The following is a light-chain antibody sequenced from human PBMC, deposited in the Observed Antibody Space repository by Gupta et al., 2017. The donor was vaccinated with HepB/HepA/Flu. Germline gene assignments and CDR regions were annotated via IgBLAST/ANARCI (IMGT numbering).Light chain of an antibody. CDR3: QQCYSLPIT. Sequence: DIQLTQSPSSMSTSIGDRVTITCQASEDIDIYLSWYQQKPGKAPKLLIYDASNLEVGVPSRFSGSGSGTEFSFTISSLQPEDIATYYCQQCYSLPITFGQGTRLDIK. V-gene: IGKV1-33*01. CDR2: DAS. CDR1: EDIDIY. J-gene: IGKJ5*01.